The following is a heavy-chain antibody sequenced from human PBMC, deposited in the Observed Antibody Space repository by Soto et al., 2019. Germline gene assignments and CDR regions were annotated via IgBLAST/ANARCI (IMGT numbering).Heavy chain of an antibody. Sequence: SETLSLTCAVYGGSFSGYYWSWIRQPPGKGLEWIGEINHSGSTNYNPSLKSRVTISVDTSKNQFSLKLSSVTAADTAVYYCARASSRKWFDPWGQGTLVTVSS. CDR3: ARASSRKWFDP. D-gene: IGHD6-13*01. CDR2: INHSGST. J-gene: IGHJ5*02. V-gene: IGHV4-34*01. CDR1: GGSFSGYY.